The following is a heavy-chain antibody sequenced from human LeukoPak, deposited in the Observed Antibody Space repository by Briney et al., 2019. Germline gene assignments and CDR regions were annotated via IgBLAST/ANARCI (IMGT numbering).Heavy chain of an antibody. CDR2: MNPNSGNT. CDR3: ARGQQLDFDY. D-gene: IGHD6-13*01. V-gene: IGHV1-8*03. Sequence: GASVKVSCKASGYTFTGYYMHWVRQAPGQGLEWMGWMNPNSGNTGYAQKFQGRVTITRNTSISTAYMELSSLRSEDTAVYYCARGQQLDFDYWGQGTLVTVSS. J-gene: IGHJ4*02. CDR1: GYTFTGYY.